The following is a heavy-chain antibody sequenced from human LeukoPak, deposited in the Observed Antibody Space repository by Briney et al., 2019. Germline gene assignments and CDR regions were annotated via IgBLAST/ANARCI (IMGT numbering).Heavy chain of an antibody. J-gene: IGHJ3*02. CDR3: ASMMTAAPHPDTRGDAFDI. CDR1: GFTFSSYS. Sequence: PGGSLRLSCAASGFTFSSYSVNWVRQAPGKGLEWVSSISGSYSYIYYADSVKGRFTISRDNAKNSLYLQMNSLRAEDTAVYYCASMMTAAPHPDTRGDAFDIWGQGTMVTVSS. D-gene: IGHD2-21*02. V-gene: IGHV3-21*01. CDR2: ISGSYSYI.